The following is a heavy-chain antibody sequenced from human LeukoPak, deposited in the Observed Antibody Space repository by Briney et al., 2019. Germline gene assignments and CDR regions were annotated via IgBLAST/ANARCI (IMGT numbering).Heavy chain of an antibody. V-gene: IGHV5-51*01. D-gene: IGHD2-8*01. J-gene: IGHJ6*02. CDR3: AITYLMQNYYYGMDV. Sequence: GESLKISCKGSGYSFTSYWIGWVRQMPGKGLEWMGIIYPGDSDTRYSPSFQGQVIISADKSISTAYLQWSSLKASDTAMYYCAITYLMQNYYYGMDVWGQGTTVTVSS. CDR1: GYSFTSYW. CDR2: IYPGDSDT.